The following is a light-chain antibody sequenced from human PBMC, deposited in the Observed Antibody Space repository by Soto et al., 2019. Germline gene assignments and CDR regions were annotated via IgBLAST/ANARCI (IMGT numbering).Light chain of an antibody. J-gene: IGLJ3*02. CDR2: VNSDGSH. CDR1: SGHSSYA. CDR3: QTWGTGVRV. V-gene: IGLV4-69*01. Sequence: QLVLTQSPSASASLGASVKLTCTLSSGHSSYAIAWHQQQPEKGPRYLMKVNSDGSHIKGDGIPDRFSGSSSGAERHLTISSLQSEDEADYYCQTWGTGVRVFGGGTKLTVL.